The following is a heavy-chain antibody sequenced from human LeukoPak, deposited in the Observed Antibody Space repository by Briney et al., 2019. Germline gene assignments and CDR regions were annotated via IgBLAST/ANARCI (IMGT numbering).Heavy chain of an antibody. Sequence: PGGSLRLSCVASGFTFSRYWMHWVRQAPGKGLVWVSRINSDGRSTNYADSVKGRFSISRDNAENTLYLQMNSLRVEDTAVYYCARYGDYGQTNLNYYYYMDVWGKGTTVTISS. CDR3: ARYGDYGQTNLNYYYYMDV. D-gene: IGHD4-17*01. J-gene: IGHJ6*03. V-gene: IGHV3-74*01. CDR2: INSDGRST. CDR1: GFTFSRYW.